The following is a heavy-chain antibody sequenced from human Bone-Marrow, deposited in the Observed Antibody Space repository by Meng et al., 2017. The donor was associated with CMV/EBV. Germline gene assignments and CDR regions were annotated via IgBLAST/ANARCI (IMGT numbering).Heavy chain of an antibody. CDR3: ARVTGEWGY. CDR1: GFTFSSYA. V-gene: IGHV3-21*01. D-gene: IGHD7-27*01. CDR2: ISSSSSYI. Sequence: GESLKISCAASGFTFSSYAMHWVRQAPGKGLEWVSSISSSSSYIYYADSVKGRFTISRDNAKNSLYLQMNSLRAEDTAVYYCARVTGEWGYWGQGTLVTVSS. J-gene: IGHJ4*02.